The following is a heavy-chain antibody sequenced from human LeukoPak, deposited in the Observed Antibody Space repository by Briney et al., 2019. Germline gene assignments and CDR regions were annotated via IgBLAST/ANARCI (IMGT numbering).Heavy chain of an antibody. J-gene: IGHJ6*03. CDR1: GFTFSSYS. V-gene: IGHV3-48*01. D-gene: IGHD4-23*01. CDR2: ISSSSSTI. Sequence: GGSLRLSCAASGFTFSSYSMNWVRQAPGKGLEWVSYISSSSSTIYYADSVKGRFTISRDNSKNTLYLQMNSLRAEDTAVYYCARDGGGMDVWGKGTTVTVSS. CDR3: ARDGGGMDV.